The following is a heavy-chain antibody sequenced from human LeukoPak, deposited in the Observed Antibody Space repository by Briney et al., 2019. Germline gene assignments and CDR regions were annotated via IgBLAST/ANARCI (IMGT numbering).Heavy chain of an antibody. V-gene: IGHV3-21*01. Sequence: GGSLRLSCAASGFTFDTHAMSWVRQAPGKGLEWVSSISSSSSYIYYADSVKGRFTISRDNAKNSLYLQMNSLRAEDTAVYYCASPASGDPQGEDYWGQGTLVTVSS. CDR1: GFTFDTHA. J-gene: IGHJ4*02. D-gene: IGHD4-17*01. CDR3: ASPASGDPQGEDY. CDR2: ISSSSSYI.